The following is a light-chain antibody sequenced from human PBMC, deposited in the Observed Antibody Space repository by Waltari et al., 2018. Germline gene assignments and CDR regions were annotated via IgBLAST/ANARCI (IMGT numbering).Light chain of an antibody. CDR1: QTNVGW. CDR3: QQYNSYPIT. CDR2: QAS. V-gene: IGKV1-5*03. Sequence: DIQMTKSPSTLSAYVGDRVNITCRASQTNVGWLAWYQQKPGKAPKLLIYQASSLESGVPSRFSGSGSGTEFTLTISSLQPDDFATYYCQQYNSYPITFGQGTRLEIK. J-gene: IGKJ5*01.